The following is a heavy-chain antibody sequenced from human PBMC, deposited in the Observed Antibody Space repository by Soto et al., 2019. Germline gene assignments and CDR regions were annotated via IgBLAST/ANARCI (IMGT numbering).Heavy chain of an antibody. D-gene: IGHD3-22*01. Sequence: GGSLRLSCAASGFTFSSYAMHWVRQAPGKGLEWVAVISYDGSNKYYADSVKGRFTISRDNSKNTLYLQMNSLRAEDTAVYYCASISQGSTMISAFDIWGQGTMVTVSS. CDR1: GFTFSSYA. CDR3: ASISQGSTMISAFDI. J-gene: IGHJ3*02. CDR2: ISYDGSNK. V-gene: IGHV3-30-3*01.